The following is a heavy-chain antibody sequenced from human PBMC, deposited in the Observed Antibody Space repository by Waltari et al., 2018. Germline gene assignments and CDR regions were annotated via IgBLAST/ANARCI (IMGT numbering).Heavy chain of an antibody. V-gene: IGHV3-23*03. D-gene: IGHD3-3*01. CDR2: IYSGGST. J-gene: IGHJ4*02. CDR1: GFTFSSYA. CDR3: AKGVFLEPFDY. Sequence: EVQLLESGGGLVQPGGSLRLSCAASGFTFSSYAMSWVRQAPGKGLEWVSVIYSGGSTYYADSVKGRFTNSRDKSKNTLYLQMNSLRAEDTAVYYCAKGVFLEPFDYWGQGTLVTVSS.